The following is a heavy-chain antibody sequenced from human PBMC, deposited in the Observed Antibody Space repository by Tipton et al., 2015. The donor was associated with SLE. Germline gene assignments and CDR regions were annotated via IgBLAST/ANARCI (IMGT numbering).Heavy chain of an antibody. V-gene: IGHV4-39*01. CDR1: GSSITSSSHY. CDR2: IYYTGTT. J-gene: IGHJ1*01. Sequence: TLSLTCSISGSSITSSSHYWGWIRQPPGKGLEWIGSIYYTGTTYYNPSLKSRVTISVETSKTHFSLKMSSVTAADTAMYYCARHPRHITASGTYPKGGSQYWGQGTLVTVSS. CDR3: ARHPRHITASGTYPKGGSQY. D-gene: IGHD3-10*01.